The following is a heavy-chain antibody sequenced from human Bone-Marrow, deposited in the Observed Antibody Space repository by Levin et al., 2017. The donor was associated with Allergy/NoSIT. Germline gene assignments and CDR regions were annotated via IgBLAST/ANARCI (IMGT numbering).Heavy chain of an antibody. V-gene: IGHV3-33*01. CDR2: IWYDGSQK. D-gene: IGHD6-19*01. CDR1: GFSFSTYG. Sequence: GGSLRLSCAASGFSFSTYGMNWVRQAPGKGLEWVAVIWYDGSQKYYADSVKGRFTISRDNSKNTLYLQMNSLRGEDTAVYYCATVMYSSGWTFDYWGQGTLVTVSS. CDR3: ATVMYSSGWTFDY. J-gene: IGHJ4*02.